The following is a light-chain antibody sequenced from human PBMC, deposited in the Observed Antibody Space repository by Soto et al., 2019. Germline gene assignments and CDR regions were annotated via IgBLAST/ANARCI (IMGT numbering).Light chain of an antibody. CDR3: QHHDSYSPSWP. CDR2: MAS. CDR1: QNINEY. Sequence: DIQMTQSPSTLSASVGDRVTITCRASQNINEYLAWYQQKPGKAPKLLIYMASSLESEVPSRFSGSGSGTEFTLTISSLQSDDSATYYCQHHDSYSPSWPFGQGTKVDI. V-gene: IGKV1-5*03. J-gene: IGKJ1*01.